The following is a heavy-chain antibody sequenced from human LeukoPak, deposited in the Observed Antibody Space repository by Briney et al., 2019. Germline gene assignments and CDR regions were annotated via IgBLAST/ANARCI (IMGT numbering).Heavy chain of an antibody. CDR3: ERTEIGDYVPFPYDY. J-gene: IGHJ4*02. CDR2: ISAVGGST. CDR1: GFTLSSYA. D-gene: IGHD4-17*01. V-gene: IGHV3-23*01. Sequence: GGSLRLSRVASGFTLSSYAMRWVRQAPGKGLEWVSAISAVGGSTYYANSVKGRSTISRDTSNNALYLQRIGLGATDTPLCYCERTEIGDYVPFPYDYWGQGTLVTVSS.